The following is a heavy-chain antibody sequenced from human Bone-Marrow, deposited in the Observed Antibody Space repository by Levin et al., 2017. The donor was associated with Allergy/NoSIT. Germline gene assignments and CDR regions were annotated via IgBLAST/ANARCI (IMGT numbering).Heavy chain of an antibody. CDR1: RFAFSSYW. V-gene: IGHV3-7*01. D-gene: IGHD3/OR15-3a*01. CDR2: INTDGGEK. Sequence: GESLKISCEASRFAFSSYWMTWVRQAPGKGLEWVANINTDGGEKYYVDSVKGRFTISRDNTMNLLYLQMTSLRVEDTAVYYCAREAYYDFEGYYYSMDVWGQGTTVTVS. J-gene: IGHJ6*02. CDR3: AREAYYDFEGYYYSMDV.